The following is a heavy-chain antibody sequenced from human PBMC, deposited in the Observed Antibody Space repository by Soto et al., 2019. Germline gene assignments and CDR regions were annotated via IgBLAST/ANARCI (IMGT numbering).Heavy chain of an antibody. J-gene: IGHJ4*02. Sequence: QVQLVESGGGVVQPGRSLRLSCAASGFTFSSYGMHWVRQAPGKGLEWVAVISYDGSNKYYADSVKGRFTISRDNSKNTLYLQMNSLRAEDTAVYYCAKDEVPVMVTAPFDYWGQGTLVTVSS. V-gene: IGHV3-30*18. CDR1: GFTFSSYG. D-gene: IGHD2-21*02. CDR3: AKDEVPVMVTAPFDY. CDR2: ISYDGSNK.